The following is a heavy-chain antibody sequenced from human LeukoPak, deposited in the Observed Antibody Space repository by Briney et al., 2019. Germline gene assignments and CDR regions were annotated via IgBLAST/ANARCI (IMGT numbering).Heavy chain of an antibody. CDR1: GFTVSRNY. CDR2: IYSGGST. CDR3: ARVSGAYEFDY. V-gene: IGHV3-53*01. J-gene: IGHJ4*02. D-gene: IGHD5-12*01. Sequence: GGSLRLSCAASGFTVSRNYMSWVRQAPGKGLEWVSVIYSGGSTYYAGSVRGRFTISRDNSKNTLYLQMNTLRAEDTAVYYCARVSGAYEFDYWGQGTLVTVSP.